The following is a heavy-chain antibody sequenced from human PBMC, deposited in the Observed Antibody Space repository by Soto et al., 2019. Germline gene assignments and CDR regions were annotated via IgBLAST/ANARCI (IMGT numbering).Heavy chain of an antibody. D-gene: IGHD1-20*01. CDR2: INAGNGNT. CDR3: ARGITLPTPLDY. Sequence: QVQLVQSGAEEKKPGASVKVSCKASGYTFTSYAMHWVRQAPGQRLEWMGWINAGNGNTKYSQKFQGRVTITRDTCASTAYMELSSLRSEDTAVYYCARGITLPTPLDYWGQGTLATVSS. CDR1: GYTFTSYA. J-gene: IGHJ4*02. V-gene: IGHV1-3*05.